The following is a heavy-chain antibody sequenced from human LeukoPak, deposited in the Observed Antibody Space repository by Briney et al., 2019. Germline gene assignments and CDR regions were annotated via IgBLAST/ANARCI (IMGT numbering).Heavy chain of an antibody. CDR3: ARDWEYGSGSYSIRWFDP. CDR2: MNPNSGNT. V-gene: IGHV1-8*03. J-gene: IGHJ5*02. D-gene: IGHD3-10*01. CDR1: GYTFTSYD. Sequence: ASVKVSCKASGYTFTSYDINWVRQATGQGLEWMGWMNPNSGNTGYAQKFQGRVTITRNTSISTAYMELSSLRSEDTAVYYCARDWEYGSGSYSIRWFDPWGQGTLVTVSS.